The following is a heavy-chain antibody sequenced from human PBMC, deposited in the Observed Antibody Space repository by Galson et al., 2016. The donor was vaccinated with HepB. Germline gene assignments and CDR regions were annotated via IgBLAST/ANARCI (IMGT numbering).Heavy chain of an antibody. J-gene: IGHJ3*02. CDR2: IYYSGST. CDR1: GASISSVNYY. CDR3: AGSYDSSGYYYSKAFDI. Sequence: TLSLTCTVSGASISSVNYYWSWIRQYPGKGLEWIGYIYYSGSTYYSPSLKSRVTLSLDTPKNQFSLRLSSVTAADTAVYYCAGSYDSSGYYYSKAFDIWGQGTMVTGSS. D-gene: IGHD3-22*01. V-gene: IGHV4-31*03.